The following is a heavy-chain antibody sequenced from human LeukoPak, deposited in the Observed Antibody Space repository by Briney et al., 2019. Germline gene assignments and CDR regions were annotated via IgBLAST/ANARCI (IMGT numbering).Heavy chain of an antibody. D-gene: IGHD6-13*01. V-gene: IGHV1-18*01. J-gene: IGHJ4*01. CDR1: GYTFTSYG. Sequence: ASVKVSCKASGYTFTSYGITWVRQAPGQGPEWMGWISPYNGNTNYAQKLQGRVTMTTDTSTSTAYMELRSLRSDDTAVYYCARAPVASPAGTFRYWGQGTLVTVSS. CDR3: ARAPVASPAGTFRY. CDR2: ISPYNGNT.